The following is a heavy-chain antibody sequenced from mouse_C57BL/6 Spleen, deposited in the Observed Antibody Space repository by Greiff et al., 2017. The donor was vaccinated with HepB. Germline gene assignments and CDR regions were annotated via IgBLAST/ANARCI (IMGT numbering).Heavy chain of an antibody. CDR3: APYGNYWYFDV. CDR1: GYTFTDYN. V-gene: IGHV1-22*01. J-gene: IGHJ1*03. D-gene: IGHD2-1*01. Sequence: VQLQQSGPELVKPGASVKMSCKASGYTFTDYNMHWVKQSHGKSLEWIGYINPNNGGTSYNQKFKGKATLTVNKSSSTAYMELRSLTSEDSAVYYCAPYGNYWYFDVWGTGTTVTVSS. CDR2: INPNNGGT.